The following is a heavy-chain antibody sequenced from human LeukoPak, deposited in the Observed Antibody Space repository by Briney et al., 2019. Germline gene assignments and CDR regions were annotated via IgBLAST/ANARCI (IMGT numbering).Heavy chain of an antibody. J-gene: IGHJ4*02. Sequence: GGSLRLSCAASGFTFSSYWMNWARQAPGKGLEWVASINHNGNVNYYVDSVKGRFTISRDNAKNSLYLQMNSLRAEDTAVYYCAKDSRAYCGGDCYPQYYFDYWGQGTLVTVSS. CDR3: AKDSRAYCGGDCYPQYYFDY. D-gene: IGHD2-21*02. V-gene: IGHV3-7*01. CDR2: INHNGNVN. CDR1: GFTFSSYW.